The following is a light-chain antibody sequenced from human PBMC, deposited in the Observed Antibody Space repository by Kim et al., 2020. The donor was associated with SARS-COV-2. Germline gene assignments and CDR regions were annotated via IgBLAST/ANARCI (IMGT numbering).Light chain of an antibody. CDR2: AAS. Sequence: DTQITQAQSSLSASVGDRVIITCRASQGIANNVAWFQQKPGKAPKSLVYAASSLESGVPSRFSGGGSGTDFILTISSLQPEDYATYYCQQYAGYPRTFGQGTKVDIK. CDR3: QQYAGYPRT. CDR1: QGIANN. J-gene: IGKJ1*01. V-gene: IGKV1-16*01.